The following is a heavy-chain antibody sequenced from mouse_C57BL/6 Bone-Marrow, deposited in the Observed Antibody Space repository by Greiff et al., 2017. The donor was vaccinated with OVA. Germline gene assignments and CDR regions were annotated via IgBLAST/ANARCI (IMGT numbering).Heavy chain of an antibody. CDR2: IHPNSGST. V-gene: IGHV1-64*01. CDR3: ARKALYYGSSWDY. CDR1: GYTFTSYW. Sequence: QVQLQQSGAELVKPGASVKLSCKASGYTFTSYWMHWVKQRPGQGLEWIGMIHPNSGSTNYNEKFKSKATLTVDKSSSTAYMQLSSLTSEDSAVYYCARKALYYGSSWDYWGQGTTLTVSS. D-gene: IGHD1-1*01. J-gene: IGHJ2*01.